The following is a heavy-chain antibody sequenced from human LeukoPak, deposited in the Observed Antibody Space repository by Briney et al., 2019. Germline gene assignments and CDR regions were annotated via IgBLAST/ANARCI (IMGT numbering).Heavy chain of an antibody. CDR3: ARAHYDFWSGYYSYDAFDI. Sequence: ASVKVSCKASGYTFTSYDINWVRQATGQGLEWMGWMNPNSGNTGYAQKFQGRVTITRNTSISTAYMELSSLRSEDTTVYYCARAHYDFWSGYYSYDAFDIWGQGTMVTVSS. D-gene: IGHD3-3*01. CDR2: MNPNSGNT. V-gene: IGHV1-8*03. CDR1: GYTFTSYD. J-gene: IGHJ3*02.